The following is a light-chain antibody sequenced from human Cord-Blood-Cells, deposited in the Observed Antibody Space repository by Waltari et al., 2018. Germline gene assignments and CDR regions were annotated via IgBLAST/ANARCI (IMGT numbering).Light chain of an antibody. Sequence: QSALTQPASVSGSPGQSITISCTGTSSDVGGYNYVSWYQQHPGKAPKLMIYDVSNRPSGVSNRFSGSKSSNTASLTISGLHAEDEADYSCSSYTSSSTLVFGGGTKLTVL. CDR3: SSYTSSSTLV. J-gene: IGLJ2*01. CDR1: SSDVGGYNY. CDR2: DVS. V-gene: IGLV2-14*01.